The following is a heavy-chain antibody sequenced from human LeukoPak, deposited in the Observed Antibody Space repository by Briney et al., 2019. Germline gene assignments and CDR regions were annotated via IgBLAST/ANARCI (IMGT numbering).Heavy chain of an antibody. CDR2: INRSGST. V-gene: IGHV4-34*01. D-gene: IGHD6-19*01. CDR3: ARDLSIAVAVTSFDI. J-gene: IGHJ3*02. Sequence: PSETLSLTCAVYGGSFSGYYWSWIRQPPGKGLEWIGEINRSGSTNYNPSLKSRVTISVDTSKNQFSLRLSSVTAADTAVYYCARDLSIAVAVTSFDIWGQGTMVTVSS. CDR1: GGSFSGYY.